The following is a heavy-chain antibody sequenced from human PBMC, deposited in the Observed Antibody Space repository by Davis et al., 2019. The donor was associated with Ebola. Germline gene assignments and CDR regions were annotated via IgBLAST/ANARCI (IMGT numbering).Heavy chain of an antibody. V-gene: IGHV4-39*07. Sequence: SETLSLTCTVSGGSISSSSYYWGWIRQPPGKGLEWIGSIYNSGSTNYNPSLKSRVTISVDTSKNQFSLKLSSVTAADTAVYYCARARYSGWTGSDFVYWGQGTLVTVSS. CDR3: ARARYSGWTGSDFVY. J-gene: IGHJ4*02. D-gene: IGHD6-19*01. CDR2: IYNSGST. CDR1: GGSISSSSYY.